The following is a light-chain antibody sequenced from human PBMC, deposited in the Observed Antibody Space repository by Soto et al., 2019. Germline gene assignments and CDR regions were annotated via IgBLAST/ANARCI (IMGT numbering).Light chain of an antibody. CDR2: TSN. J-gene: IGLJ1*01. CDR1: STNIGSNY. CDR3: ASWDDSPSAHYV. Sequence: QSVLTQPPSASGTPGQRVTLSWSGSSTNIGSNYVFWYQQLTGTTPKLLIYTSNQRASGVPDRFSGSKSGASASLAISGLRSEDEADYYCASWDDSPSAHYVFGTGTKLTVL. V-gene: IGLV1-47*01.